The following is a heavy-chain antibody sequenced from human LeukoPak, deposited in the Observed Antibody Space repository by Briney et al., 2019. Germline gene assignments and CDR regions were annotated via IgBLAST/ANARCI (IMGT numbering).Heavy chain of an antibody. CDR3: ARTRYYYNSRSYGAPYYFDY. J-gene: IGHJ4*02. D-gene: IGHD3-10*01. CDR2: SSQNGDS. V-gene: IGHV4-34*01. Sequence: SETLSFTCGVSGGSLSFYYLSWIRQSPGKGLEWIAESSQNGDSNYNMSLKSRVTISLDKSKNQVSLKLNSVTAADTAVYYCARTRYYYNSRSYGAPYYFDYWGQGTLVSVSS. CDR1: GGSLSFYY.